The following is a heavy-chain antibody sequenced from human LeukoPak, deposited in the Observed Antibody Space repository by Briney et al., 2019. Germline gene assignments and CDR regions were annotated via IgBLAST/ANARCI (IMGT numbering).Heavy chain of an antibody. J-gene: IGHJ6*03. CDR3: ARGRGWEASYYYYYMDV. V-gene: IGHV3-7*01. D-gene: IGHD1-26*01. CDR2: IKQDGSEK. CDR1: GFTFSSYW. Sequence: GGSLRLSCAASGFTFSSYWMSWVRQAPGKGLEWVANIKQDGSEKYYVDSVKGRFTISRDNAKNSLYLQMNSLRAEDTAVYYCARGRGWEASYYYYYMDVWGKGTTVTISS.